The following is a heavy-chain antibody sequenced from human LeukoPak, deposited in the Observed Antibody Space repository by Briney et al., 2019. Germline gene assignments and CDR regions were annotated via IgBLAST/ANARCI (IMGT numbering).Heavy chain of an antibody. V-gene: IGHV4-4*07. D-gene: IGHD1-1*01. Sequence: SETLSLTCTVSGGSISSYYWSWIRQPAGKGLEWIGRIYSSGSTNYNPSLNSRVAMSVDTSKNQFSLKLSSVTAADTAVYYCARRDWNYWYFDLWGRGTLVTVSA. J-gene: IGHJ2*01. CDR3: ARRDWNYWYFDL. CDR1: GGSISSYY. CDR2: IYSSGST.